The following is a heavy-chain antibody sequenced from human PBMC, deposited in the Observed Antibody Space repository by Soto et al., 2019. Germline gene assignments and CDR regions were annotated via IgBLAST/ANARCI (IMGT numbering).Heavy chain of an antibody. CDR3: ARHARDGSGSYPYYYGMDV. J-gene: IGHJ6*02. V-gene: IGHV5-10-1*01. CDR1: GYSFITYY. D-gene: IGHD3-10*01. CDR2: INPSNSFP. Sequence: GASLKISCMTSGYSFITYYIVWVRQVPGKGLEWMGKINPSNSFPSYNPSFEGHVIFSVDRSTTTAYLQWKNLTTSDTAMSYCARHARDGSGSYPYYYGMDVWGQGTTVTVSS.